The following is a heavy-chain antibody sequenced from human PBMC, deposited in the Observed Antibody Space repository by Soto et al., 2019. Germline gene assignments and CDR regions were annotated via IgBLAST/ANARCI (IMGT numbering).Heavy chain of an antibody. CDR1: GYTFTSYG. V-gene: IGHV1-18*01. Sequence: QVQLVQSGPEVKKPGASVKVSCKTSGYTFTSYGIAWVRQAPGQGLEWMGWISTYKGNTNYAQKFQGRVTMTTDTSTSTAYMELRSMRSDDTAVYYCATRSPAFDYWGQGTLVTVSS. J-gene: IGHJ4*02. CDR2: ISTYKGNT. CDR3: ATRSPAFDY.